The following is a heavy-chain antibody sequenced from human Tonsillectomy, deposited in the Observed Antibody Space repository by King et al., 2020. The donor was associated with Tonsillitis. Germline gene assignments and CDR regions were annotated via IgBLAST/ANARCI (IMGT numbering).Heavy chain of an antibody. J-gene: IGHJ4*02. V-gene: IGHV3-7*01. Sequence: VQLVESGGGLVQPGGALRLSCAASGFTFSSFWMSWVRQAPGKGLELVAIIKQDGSEKLYVDAVKGRFTISRDNAKNSLYLQMNSLRAEDTAVYYCASGSGWVFDYWGQGTLVTVSS. CDR1: GFTFSSFW. CDR3: ASGSGWVFDY. CDR2: IKQDGSEK. D-gene: IGHD6-25*01.